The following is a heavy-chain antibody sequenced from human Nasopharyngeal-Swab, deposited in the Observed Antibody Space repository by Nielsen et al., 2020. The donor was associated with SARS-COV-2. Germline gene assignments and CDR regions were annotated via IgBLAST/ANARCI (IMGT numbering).Heavy chain of an antibody. CDR1: GFTFRSHA. J-gene: IGHJ4*02. D-gene: IGHD3-16*01. Sequence: GESLKISRAASGFTFRSHAMSWVHQAPGKGLEWVSGISFGGVSTYYADSVKGRFTISRDNSKNTLFLQMNSLRAEDTALYYCAKVGGGVGYWGQGTLVTVSS. CDR3: AKVGGGVGY. V-gene: IGHV3-23*01. CDR2: ISFGGVST.